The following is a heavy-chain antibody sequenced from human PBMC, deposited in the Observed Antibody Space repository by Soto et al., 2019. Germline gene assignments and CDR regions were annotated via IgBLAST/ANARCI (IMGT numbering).Heavy chain of an antibody. CDR1: GYTFTSYG. Sequence: QVQLVQSGAEVKKPGASVKVSCKASGYTFTSYGFSWVRQAPGQGLEWMGWINGYTGNTHYAQKFQGRVTMTTDTSTSTAYMELGPLISDDTAVYYCARSWVTGKGGMDVWGQGTTVTGSS. CDR3: ARSWVTGKGGMDV. CDR2: INGYTGNT. D-gene: IGHD1-26*01. V-gene: IGHV1-18*01. J-gene: IGHJ6*02.